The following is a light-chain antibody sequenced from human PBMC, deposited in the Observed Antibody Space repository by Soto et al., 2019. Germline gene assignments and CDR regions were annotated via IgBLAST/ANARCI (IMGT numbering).Light chain of an antibody. CDR1: SSDVGGYNY. CDR2: DVS. Sequence: QSVLTQPRSVSGSPGQSVTISCTGTSSDVGGYNYVSWYQQYSGKAPKVMIYDVSKRPSGVPDRFSGSKSGNTASLTISGLQDEDEADYYCSSFAATHTYIFGTGTKVTVL. V-gene: IGLV2-11*01. J-gene: IGLJ1*01. CDR3: SSFAATHTYI.